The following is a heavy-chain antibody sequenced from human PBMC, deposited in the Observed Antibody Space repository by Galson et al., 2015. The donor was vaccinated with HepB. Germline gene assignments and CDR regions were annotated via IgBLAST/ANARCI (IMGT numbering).Heavy chain of an antibody. CDR1: GDTLRSYT. J-gene: IGHJ4*02. CDR3: ARDDPYCSGASCYFSY. CDR2: IMPSFGVP. V-gene: IGHV1-69*10. Sequence: SVKVSCKASGDTLRSYTLTWVRQAPGQGLEWMGGIMPSFGVPSYAPRFQDRVTITADKSTNTAYMELSGLTSEDTAVYYCARDDPYCSGASCYFSYWGQGTLVTVSS. D-gene: IGHD2-15*01.